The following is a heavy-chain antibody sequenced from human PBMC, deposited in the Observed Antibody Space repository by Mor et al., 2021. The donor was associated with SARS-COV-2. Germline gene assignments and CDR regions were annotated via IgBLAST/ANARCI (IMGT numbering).Heavy chain of an antibody. V-gene: IGHV1-69*04. CDR3: AREVVTAFYDY. D-gene: IGHD2-21*02. J-gene: IGHJ4*02. Sequence: QKFQGRVTITADKSTSTAYMELSSLRSEDTAVYYCAREVVTAFYDYWGQGTLVTVSS.